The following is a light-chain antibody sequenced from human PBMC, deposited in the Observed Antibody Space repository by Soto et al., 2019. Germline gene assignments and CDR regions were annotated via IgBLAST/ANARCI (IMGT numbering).Light chain of an antibody. CDR3: QQYDKWPET. CDR2: GAS. CDR1: QSVSTN. V-gene: IGKV3D-15*01. Sequence: EVVMTQSPATVSVSPGERATLSCRASQSVSTNLAWYQQKPGQAPRLLIYGASGRATAIPARFSGSGSGTEFTLTISSLQSEECAIYYCQQYDKWPETFGQGTKVDIK. J-gene: IGKJ1*01.